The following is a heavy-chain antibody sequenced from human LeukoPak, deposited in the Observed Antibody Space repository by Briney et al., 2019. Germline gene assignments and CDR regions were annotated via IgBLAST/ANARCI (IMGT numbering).Heavy chain of an antibody. Sequence: GGSLRLSCAASGFTFSGYNMNWVRQAPGKGLEWIAYISSTSVIYYADSLKGRFTISRDNAKNSLYLQMNSLRVDDTAVYYCAREGDGGNSGFAYWGQGTLVTVSS. V-gene: IGHV3-48*01. CDR3: AREGDGGNSGFAY. J-gene: IGHJ4*02. CDR2: ISSTSVI. CDR1: GFTFSGYN. D-gene: IGHD4-23*01.